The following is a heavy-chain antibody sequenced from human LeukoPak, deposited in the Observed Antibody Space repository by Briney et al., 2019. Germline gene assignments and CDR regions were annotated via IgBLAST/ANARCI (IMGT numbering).Heavy chain of an antibody. CDR2: ISAYNGNT. D-gene: IGHD4-23*01. CDR3: ARDPLLLTTVVINNWFDP. Sequence: ASVKVPCKASGYTFTSYGISWVRQAPGQGPEWMGWISAYNGNTNYAQKLQGRVTMTTDTSTNTAYMELRSLRSDDTAVYYCARDPLLLTTVVINNWFDPWGQGTLVTVSS. J-gene: IGHJ5*02. V-gene: IGHV1-18*01. CDR1: GYTFTSYG.